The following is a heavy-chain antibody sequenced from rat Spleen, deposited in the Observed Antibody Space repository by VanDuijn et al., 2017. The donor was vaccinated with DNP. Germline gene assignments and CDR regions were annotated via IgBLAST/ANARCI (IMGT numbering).Heavy chain of an antibody. CDR2: ISSGGST. Sequence: QVQLRESGPGLVQPSQTLSLTCNVSGFSLINYGVSWVRQSPGKGLEWIAAISSGGSTYYNSPLKSRLSISRDTSKSQVFLKMDSVQTEDTAMYFCARSQGYYYDGSYYPFAYWGQGILVTVSS. CDR3: ARSQGYYYDGSYYPFAY. V-gene: IGHV2S8*01. CDR1: GFSLINYG. D-gene: IGHD1-12*02. J-gene: IGHJ3*01.